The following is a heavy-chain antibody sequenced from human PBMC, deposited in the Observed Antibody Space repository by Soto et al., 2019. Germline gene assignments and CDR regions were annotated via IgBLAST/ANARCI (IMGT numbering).Heavy chain of an antibody. CDR1: GFTSDDYA. CDR3: AKDTNSGGPAEFDY. CDR2: IRSNSRTI. D-gene: IGHD3-10*01. J-gene: IGHJ4*02. Sequence: GGSLRLSCVASGFTSDDYAMHWVRHGLGKGLECISGIRSNSRTIVYADSVNGRFTISRDNAKNCLYLQMDRVRVDDTAFYYCAKDTNSGGPAEFDYWDQGTLVTVSS. V-gene: IGHV3-9*02.